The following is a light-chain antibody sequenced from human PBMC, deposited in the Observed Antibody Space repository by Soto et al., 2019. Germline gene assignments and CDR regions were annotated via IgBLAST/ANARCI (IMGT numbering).Light chain of an antibody. V-gene: IGLV2-14*03. CDR3: SSYSSSTTHVD. J-gene: IGLJ2*01. CDR1: STDVGGFNY. Sequence: QSVLTQPAFVSGSPGRSVTISCTGTSTDVGGFNYVSWYQHLRGRAPKLIIYDVTNRPSGISYRYSASKSGRTASLTISSLQAEDEADYYCSSYSSSTTHVDFGGGTTVTVL. CDR2: DVT.